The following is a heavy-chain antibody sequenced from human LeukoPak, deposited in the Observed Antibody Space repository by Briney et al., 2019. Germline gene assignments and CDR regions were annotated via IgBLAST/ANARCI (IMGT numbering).Heavy chain of an antibody. V-gene: IGHV3-30*04. CDR1: GFTFSSYA. Sequence: GGSLRLSCAASGFTFSSYAMHWVRQAPGKGLEWVAVISYDGSNKCYADSVKGRFTISRDNSKNTLYLQMNSLRAEDTAVYYRARDRMRLIAAAAGYTDYWGQGTLVTVSS. D-gene: IGHD6-13*01. CDR2: ISYDGSNK. CDR3: ARDRMRLIAAAAGYTDY. J-gene: IGHJ4*02.